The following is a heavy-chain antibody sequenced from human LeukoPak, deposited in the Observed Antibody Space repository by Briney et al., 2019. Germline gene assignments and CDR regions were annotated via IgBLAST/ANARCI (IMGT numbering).Heavy chain of an antibody. D-gene: IGHD6-13*01. CDR1: GYTFTSYG. Sequence: ASVKVSCKASGYTFTSYGISWVRQAPGQGLEWMGWISAYNGNTNYAQKLQGRVTMTTDTSTSTAYMELRSLRSDDTAVYYCARGRAAAPLYYYYMDVWGKGTTVTVSS. V-gene: IGHV1-18*01. CDR2: ISAYNGNT. J-gene: IGHJ6*03. CDR3: ARGRAAAPLYYYYMDV.